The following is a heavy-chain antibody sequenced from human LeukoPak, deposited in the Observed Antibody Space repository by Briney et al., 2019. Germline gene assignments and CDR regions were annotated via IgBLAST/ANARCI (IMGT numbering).Heavy chain of an antibody. J-gene: IGHJ4*02. CDR2: LISSGDTT. CDR3: AKNAGYSYGLYYFDY. CDR1: GFAFRNYA. D-gene: IGHD5-18*01. V-gene: IGHV3-23*01. Sequence: GGSLRLSCAASGFAFRNYAMSWVRQAPGKGLEWVSSLISSGDTTYYADSVKGRFTISRDNSKNTVHLQMNSLRAEDSAVYYCAKNAGYSYGLYYFDYWGQGTLVTVSS.